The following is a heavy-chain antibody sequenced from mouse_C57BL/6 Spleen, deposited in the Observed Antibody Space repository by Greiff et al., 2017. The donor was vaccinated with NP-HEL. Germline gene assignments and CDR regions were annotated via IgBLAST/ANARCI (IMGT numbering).Heavy chain of an antibody. Sequence: VQGVESGPGLVQPSQSLSITCTVSGFSLTSYGVHWVRQSPGKGLEWLGVIWRGGSTDYNAAFMSRLSITKDNAKSQVFFKMNSLQADDTAIYYCAKGGGYGNYVYFDYWGQGTTLTVSS. V-gene: IGHV2-5*01. CDR3: AKGGGYGNYVYFDY. D-gene: IGHD2-1*01. J-gene: IGHJ2*01. CDR1: GFSLTSYG. CDR2: IWRGGST.